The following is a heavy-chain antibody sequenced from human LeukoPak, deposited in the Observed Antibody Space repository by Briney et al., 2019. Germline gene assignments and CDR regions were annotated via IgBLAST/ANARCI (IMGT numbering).Heavy chain of an antibody. J-gene: IGHJ6*02. CDR3: ARDQTRYYDITPAYGMDV. CDR1: GFTFSSYA. V-gene: IGHV3-23*01. CDR2: ISGSGGST. D-gene: IGHD3-22*01. Sequence: GGSLRLSCAASGFTFSSYAMSWVRQAPGKGLEWVSAISGSGGSTYYADSVKGRFTISRDNSKNTLYLQMNSLRAEDTAVYYCARDQTRYYDITPAYGMDVWGQGTTVTVSS.